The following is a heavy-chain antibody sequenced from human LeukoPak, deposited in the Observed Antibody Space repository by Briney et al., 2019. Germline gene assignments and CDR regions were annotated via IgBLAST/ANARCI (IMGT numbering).Heavy chain of an antibody. V-gene: IGHV4-39*07. J-gene: IGHJ6*03. D-gene: IGHD3-10*01. CDR2: IYYSGST. CDR1: GCSISSSSYY. CDR3: ARVAKHFRGGLSFYFMDV. Sequence: SETLSLTCTVSGCSISSSSYYWGWLRPPPGKGLEWIGSIYYSGSTYYNPSLKSRVIISVATSKKQFSMKLTSVIAAVTAVYYCARVAKHFRGGLSFYFMDVWGIGTTVTISS.